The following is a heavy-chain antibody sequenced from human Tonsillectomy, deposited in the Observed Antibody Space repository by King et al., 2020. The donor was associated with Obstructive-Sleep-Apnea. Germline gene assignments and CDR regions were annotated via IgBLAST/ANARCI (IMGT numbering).Heavy chain of an antibody. CDR3: ARDHSVGIIAAGTPIGY. CDR2: SSAYNDNT. D-gene: IGHD6-13*01. V-gene: IGHV1-18*01. CDR1: VYTFTSYG. Sequence: QLVQSGSEVKKPGASVKVSCKASVYTFTSYGISWGRQAPGQGLEWMGWSSAYNDNTNYAQKLQGRVTITTDTSTSTVYMVLRSLRSDDTAVYYCARDHSVGIIAAGTPIGYWGQGTPVTVSS. J-gene: IGHJ4*02.